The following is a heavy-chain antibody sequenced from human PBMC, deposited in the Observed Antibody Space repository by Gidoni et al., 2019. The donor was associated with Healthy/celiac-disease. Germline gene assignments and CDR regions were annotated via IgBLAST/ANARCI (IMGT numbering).Heavy chain of an antibody. V-gene: IGHV3-21*01. CDR2: ISSSSSYI. CDR3: ARDPGYSYGPIGYYYYGMDV. J-gene: IGHJ6*02. CDR1: GFTFSSYS. Sequence: EVQLVESGGGLVKPGGSLRLSCAASGFTFSSYSMNWVRQAPGKGLEWVSSISSSSSYIYYADSVKGRFTISRDNAKNSLYLQMNSLRAEDTAVYYCARDPGYSYGPIGYYYYGMDVWGQGTTVTVSS. D-gene: IGHD5-18*01.